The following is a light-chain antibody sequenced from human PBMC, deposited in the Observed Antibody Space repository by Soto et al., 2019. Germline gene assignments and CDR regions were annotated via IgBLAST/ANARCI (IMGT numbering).Light chain of an antibody. V-gene: IGLV2-14*01. Sequence: QSALTQPASVSASPGQSITISCTGTSSDVGASNYVSWYQQHPGKAPKLMIYEVGNRPSGVSNRFSGSKSGSTASLTISWLQSEDEADYYCSSYTSSSTLAYVFGTGTKVTVL. CDR1: SSDVGASNY. J-gene: IGLJ1*01. CDR2: EVG. CDR3: SSYTSSSTLAYV.